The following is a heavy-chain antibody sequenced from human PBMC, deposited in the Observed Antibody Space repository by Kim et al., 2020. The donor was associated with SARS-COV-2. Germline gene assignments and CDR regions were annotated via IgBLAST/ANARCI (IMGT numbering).Heavy chain of an antibody. J-gene: IGHJ4*03. CDR2: LSDDGSTK. D-gene: IGHD3-10*01. CDR1: GFTFSTFG. V-gene: IGHV3-30*18. Sequence: GGSLRLSCAASGFTFSTFGMHWVRQAPGKGLEWVAALSDDGSTKYSADSVQGRFIISRDNSKNPLHVEKNSLSDDYTALYYCAKGSFKYGSGRCYLEYWG. CDR3: AKGSFKYGSGRCYLEY.